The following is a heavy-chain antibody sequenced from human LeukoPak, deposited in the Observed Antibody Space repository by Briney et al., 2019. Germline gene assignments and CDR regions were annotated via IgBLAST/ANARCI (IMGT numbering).Heavy chain of an antibody. Sequence: GGSLRLSCVASGFTFCNYAMSWGPQAPGKGLECVSGISDSGDSTYSANSVKGRLTISRDNSKNTLYLQMNSLRAEDTAVYYCAKLRITMVRGVSGHNWFDPWGQGTLVTVSP. J-gene: IGHJ5*02. D-gene: IGHD3-10*01. CDR2: ISDSGDST. V-gene: IGHV3-23*01. CDR3: AKLRITMVRGVSGHNWFDP. CDR1: GFTFCNYA.